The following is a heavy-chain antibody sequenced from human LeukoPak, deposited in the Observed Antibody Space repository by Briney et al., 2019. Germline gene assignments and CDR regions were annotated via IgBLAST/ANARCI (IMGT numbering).Heavy chain of an antibody. Sequence: ASVKVSFKASGYTFTSYGISWVRQAPGQGLEWMGWISAYNGNTNYAQKLQGRVTITTDTSTSTAYMELRSLRSDDTAVYYCARDICQNDILSGYYCYWFDPWGQGTLVTVSS. D-gene: IGHD3-9*01. CDR1: GYTFTSYG. J-gene: IGHJ5*02. CDR2: ISAYNGNT. CDR3: ARDICQNDILSGYYCYWFDP. V-gene: IGHV1-18*01.